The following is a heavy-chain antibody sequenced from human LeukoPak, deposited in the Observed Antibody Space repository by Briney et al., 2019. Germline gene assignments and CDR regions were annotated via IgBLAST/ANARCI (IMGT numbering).Heavy chain of an antibody. D-gene: IGHD3-22*01. V-gene: IGHV3-30-3*01. Sequence: GRSLRLSCAASGFTFSSYAMPWVRQAPGKGLEWVAVISYDGSNKYYADSVKGRFTISRDNSKNTLYLQMNSLRAEDTAVYYCARDHAMIVVVESFDAFDIWGQGTMVTVSS. J-gene: IGHJ3*02. CDR3: ARDHAMIVVVESFDAFDI. CDR2: ISYDGSNK. CDR1: GFTFSSYA.